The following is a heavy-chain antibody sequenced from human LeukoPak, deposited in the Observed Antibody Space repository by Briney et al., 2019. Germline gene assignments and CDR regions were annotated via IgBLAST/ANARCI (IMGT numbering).Heavy chain of an antibody. CDR2: ISPYNGNT. CDR3: AREWSHFGDY. V-gene: IGHV1-18*01. J-gene: IGHJ4*02. D-gene: IGHD3-3*02. Sequence: ASVTVSFKTSGYTFTSQGIYWVRQAPGQGLEYIGWISPYNGNTNYAQKLQGRVFMTTDTSTNTDYMELRSLRSDDTAVYYCAREWSHFGDYWGQGALVTVSS. CDR1: GYTFTSQG.